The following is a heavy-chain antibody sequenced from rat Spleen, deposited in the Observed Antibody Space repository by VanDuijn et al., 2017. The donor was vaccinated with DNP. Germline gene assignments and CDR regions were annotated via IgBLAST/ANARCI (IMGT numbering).Heavy chain of an antibody. Sequence: QVQLKESGPGLVQPSQTLSLTCTVSGFSLSSYSVGWVRQPPGKGLEWIAAVSSGGSTYYNSALKSRLTVSRDTSKSQVFLKMSSLQTEDTAIYFCTRDLIIRDTTSAMDAWGQGTSVTVSS. CDR2: VSSGGST. V-gene: IGHV2-6*01. CDR1: GFSLSSYS. J-gene: IGHJ4*01. CDR3: TRDLIIRDTTSAMDA. D-gene: IGHD4-3*01.